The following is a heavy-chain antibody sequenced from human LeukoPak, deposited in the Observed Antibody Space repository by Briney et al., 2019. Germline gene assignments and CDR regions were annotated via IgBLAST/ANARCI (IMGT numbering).Heavy chain of an antibody. V-gene: IGHV3-48*01. CDR3: ARIAVAGTDY. J-gene: IGHJ4*02. Sequence: HPGGSLRLSCAASGFTFSSYSMNWVRQAPGKGLEWVSYISSSSSTIYYADSVEGRFTISRDNAKNSLYLQMNSLRAEDTAVYYCARIAVAGTDYWGQGTLVTVSS. CDR1: GFTFSSYS. D-gene: IGHD6-19*01. CDR2: ISSSSSTI.